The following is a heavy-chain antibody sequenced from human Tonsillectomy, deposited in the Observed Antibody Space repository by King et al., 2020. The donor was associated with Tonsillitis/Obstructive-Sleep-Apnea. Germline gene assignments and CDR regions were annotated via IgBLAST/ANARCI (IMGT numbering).Heavy chain of an antibody. CDR3: ARQDGFGEFLDRVFDY. CDR1: GGSISSSSYY. V-gene: IGHV4-39*01. J-gene: IGHJ4*02. D-gene: IGHD3-10*01. CDR2: IYYSGST. Sequence: LQLQESGPGLVKPSETLSLTCTVSGGSISSSSYYWGWIRQPPGKGLEWIGSIYYSGSTYYNPSLKSRVTISVDTSKNQFSLKLSSVTAADTAVYYCARQDGFGEFLDRVFDYWGQGTLVTVSS.